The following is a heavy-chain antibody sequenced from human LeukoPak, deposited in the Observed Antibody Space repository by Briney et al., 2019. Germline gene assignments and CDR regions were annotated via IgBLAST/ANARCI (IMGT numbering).Heavy chain of an antibody. CDR3: ARVSGSVLDY. Sequence: SVKVSCKASGYTFTSYGISWVRQAPGQGLEWMGRIIPIFGTANYAQKFQGRVTITTDESTSTAYMELSSLRSEDTAVYYCARVSGSVLDYWGQGTLVTVSS. J-gene: IGHJ4*02. CDR1: GYTFTSYG. V-gene: IGHV1-69*05. D-gene: IGHD3-10*01. CDR2: IIPIFGTA.